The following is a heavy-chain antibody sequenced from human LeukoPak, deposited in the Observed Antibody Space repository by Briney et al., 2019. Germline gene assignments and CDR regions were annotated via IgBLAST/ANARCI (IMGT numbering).Heavy chain of an antibody. V-gene: IGHV1-69*13. Sequence: GASVKVSCKASGGTFSSYASSGVRQAPGQGLEWVGGIIPIFGTAKYAQKFQGRVTITADESTSTAYMELSSLRSEDTAVYYCATQPGYCSGGSCYRFDYWGQGTLVTVSS. J-gene: IGHJ4*02. CDR3: ATQPGYCSGGSCYRFDY. CDR2: IIPIFGTA. CDR1: GGTFSSYA. D-gene: IGHD2-15*01.